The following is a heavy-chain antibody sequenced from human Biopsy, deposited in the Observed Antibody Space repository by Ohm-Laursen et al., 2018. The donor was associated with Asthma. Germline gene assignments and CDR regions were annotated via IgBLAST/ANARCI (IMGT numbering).Heavy chain of an antibody. CDR3: ARMITMIQAANYYSYAMDV. CDR1: GGSMSSSSYY. CDR2: ISYTGSA. V-gene: IGHV4-39*07. D-gene: IGHD3-22*01. J-gene: IGHJ6*02. Sequence: TLSLTCPVSGGSMSSSSYYWGWIRQPPGKGLEWMGSISYTGSAYHNPSLKSRVTISVDRSKRQFSLKVNSVTAADTAVYYCARMITMIQAANYYSYAMDVWGQGTTVTVSS.